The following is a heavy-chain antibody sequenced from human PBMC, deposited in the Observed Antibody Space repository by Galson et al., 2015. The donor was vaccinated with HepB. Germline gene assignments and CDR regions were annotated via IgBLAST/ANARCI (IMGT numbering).Heavy chain of an antibody. Sequence: SLRLSCAASGFTFSSYSMNWVRQAPGKGLEWISSISSSSTYIYYADSLKGRFTISRDNAKNSLYLQMNSLRAADTAVYYCARVFGDYGDHDYFEDWGQGTLVTVSS. CDR3: ARVFGDYGDHDYFED. J-gene: IGHJ4*02. CDR1: GFTFSSYS. V-gene: IGHV3-21*01. CDR2: ISSSSTYI. D-gene: IGHD4-17*01.